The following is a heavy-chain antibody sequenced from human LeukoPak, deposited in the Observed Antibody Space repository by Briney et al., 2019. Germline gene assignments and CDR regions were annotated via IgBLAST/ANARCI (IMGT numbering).Heavy chain of an antibody. J-gene: IGHJ5*02. CDR3: ARRRGRIPAGTNWFDP. CDR1: GGSISSYY. CDR2: IYTSGST. V-gene: IGHV4-4*07. Sequence: PSETLFLTCTVSGGSISSYYWSWIRQPPGKGLEWIGRIYTSGSTNYNPSLKSRVTISVDTSKNQFSLKLSSVTAADTAVYYCARRRGRIPAGTNWFDPWGQGTLVTVSS. D-gene: IGHD2-2*01.